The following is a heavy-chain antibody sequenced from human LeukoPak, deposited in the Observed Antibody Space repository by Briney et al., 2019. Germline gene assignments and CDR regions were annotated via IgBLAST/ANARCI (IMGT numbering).Heavy chain of an antibody. J-gene: IGHJ4*02. CDR1: GFTFTKCA. Sequence: PGGSLRLSYVASGFTFTKCAMSWIRQAPGKGLEWVALITATGDTAYYADSVKGRFTISRDNSMNTVYMQMDSLRAEDTAIYYCAGDRNSDWYSPLDYWGQGSQVTVSP. CDR3: AGDRNSDWYSPLDY. D-gene: IGHD6-19*01. CDR2: ITATGDTA. V-gene: IGHV3-23*01.